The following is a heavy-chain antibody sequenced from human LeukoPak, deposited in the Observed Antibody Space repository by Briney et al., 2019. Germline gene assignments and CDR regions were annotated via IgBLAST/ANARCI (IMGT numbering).Heavy chain of an antibody. CDR1: GGTFSSYA. CDR3: ARDPMVRGVIITFPDY. J-gene: IGHJ4*02. D-gene: IGHD3-10*01. CDR2: IIPILGIA. Sequence: GASVKVSCKASGGTFSSYAISWVRQAPGQGLEWMGRIIPILGIANYAQKFQGRVTITADKSTSTAYMELSSLRSEDTAVYYCARDPMVRGVIITFPDYWGQGTLVTVSS. V-gene: IGHV1-69*04.